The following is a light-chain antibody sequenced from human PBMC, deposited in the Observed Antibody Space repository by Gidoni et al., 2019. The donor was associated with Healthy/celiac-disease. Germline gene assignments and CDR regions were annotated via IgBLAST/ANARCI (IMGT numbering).Light chain of an antibody. Sequence: QSVPTQPPSVSGAPGQRVTISCTGSSSNIGAGYDVHWYQQLPGTAPKLLIYGNSNRPSGVPDRFSGSKSGTSASLAITGLQAEDEADYYCQSYDSSLSGRVFGTGTKVTVL. CDR2: GNS. J-gene: IGLJ1*01. V-gene: IGLV1-40*01. CDR3: QSYDSSLSGRV. CDR1: SSNIGAGYD.